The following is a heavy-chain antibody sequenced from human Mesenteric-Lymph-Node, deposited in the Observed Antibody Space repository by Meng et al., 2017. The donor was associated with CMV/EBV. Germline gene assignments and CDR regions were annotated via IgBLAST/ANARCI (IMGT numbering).Heavy chain of an antibody. CDR3: ARQTYYYGSGAGYYFDY. Sequence: GGSLRLSCKGSGYSFTNYWIGWVRQMPGKGLEWMGIIYPGDSDTRYSPSFQGQVTISADKSITTAYLQWSSLKASDAAIYYCARQTYYYGSGAGYYFDYWGQGTLVTVSS. CDR2: IYPGDSDT. J-gene: IGHJ4*02. V-gene: IGHV5-51*01. D-gene: IGHD3-10*01. CDR1: GYSFTNYW.